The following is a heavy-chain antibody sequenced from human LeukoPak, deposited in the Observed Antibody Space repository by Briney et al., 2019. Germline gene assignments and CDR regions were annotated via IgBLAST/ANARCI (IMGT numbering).Heavy chain of an antibody. J-gene: IGHJ4*02. CDR3: ARDKAGSSSFDY. V-gene: IGHV4-59*01. Sequence: SETLSLTCTVSGGSISGYYWTWIRQPPGKGLEWIGYIYYSGSTNYNPSLKSRLTISVDTSKNQFSLKLTSVSAADTAVYYCARDKAGSSSFDYWGQGTLVTVSS. CDR2: IYYSGST. D-gene: IGHD6-6*01. CDR1: GGSISGYY.